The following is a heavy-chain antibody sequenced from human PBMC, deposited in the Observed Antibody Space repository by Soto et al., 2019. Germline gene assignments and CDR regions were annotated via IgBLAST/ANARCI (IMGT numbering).Heavy chain of an antibody. J-gene: IGHJ6*02. Sequence: QVPLVQSGAEVKKPGSSVKVSCKASGGTFSSYAISWVRQAPGQGLEWMGGIIPIFGTANYAQKFQGRVTITADESTSTAYMELSSLRSEDTAVYYCARGPDSSGYFNYYYYGMDVWGQGTTVTVSS. CDR3: ARGPDSSGYFNYYYYGMDV. V-gene: IGHV1-69*01. CDR1: GGTFSSYA. D-gene: IGHD3-22*01. CDR2: IIPIFGTA.